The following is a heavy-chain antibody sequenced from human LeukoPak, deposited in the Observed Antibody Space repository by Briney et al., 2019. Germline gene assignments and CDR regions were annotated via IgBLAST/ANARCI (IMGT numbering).Heavy chain of an antibody. J-gene: IGHJ4*02. D-gene: IGHD6-19*01. CDR1: GFTFSSYA. CDR2: ISYDGSNK. V-gene: IGHV3-30*04. Sequence: PGRSLRLSCAASGFTFSSYAMHWVRQAPGKGLGWVAVISYDGSNKYYADSVKGRFTISRDNSKNTLYLQMNSLRAEDTAVYYCARDSQWLVHFDYWGQGTLVTVSS. CDR3: ARDSQWLVHFDY.